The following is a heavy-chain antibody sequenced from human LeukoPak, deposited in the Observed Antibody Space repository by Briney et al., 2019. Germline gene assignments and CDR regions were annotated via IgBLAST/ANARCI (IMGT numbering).Heavy chain of an antibody. CDR1: GGSINSYY. D-gene: IGHD6-6*01. J-gene: IGHJ6*03. Sequence: SETLSLTCTVSGGSINSYYWSWMRQPPGKGLEGIGYLYYSGSTNYNPSLKSRVTRSVDTSKNQFSLKLSSVTAADTAVYYCASIAARPGYYYYYMDVWGKGTTVTVSS. V-gene: IGHV4-59*01. CDR3: ASIAARPGYYYYYMDV. CDR2: LYYSGST.